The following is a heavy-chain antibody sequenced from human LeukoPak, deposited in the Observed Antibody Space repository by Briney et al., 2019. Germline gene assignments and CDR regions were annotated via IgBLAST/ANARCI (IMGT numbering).Heavy chain of an antibody. CDR3: ASRAYYYMDV. J-gene: IGHJ6*03. Sequence: PSETLSLTCAVYGGSFSGDYWDWVRQPPGKGLEWIGEINHSGSTDYSPSLTSRVTISVDTSKNQFALKLSSVTAADTAVYYCASRAYYYMDVWGKGTTVTVSS. V-gene: IGHV4-34*01. CDR1: GGSFSGDY. CDR2: INHSGST.